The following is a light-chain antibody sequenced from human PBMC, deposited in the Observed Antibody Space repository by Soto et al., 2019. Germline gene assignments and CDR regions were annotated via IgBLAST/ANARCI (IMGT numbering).Light chain of an antibody. CDR1: NVGGKY. V-gene: IGLV3-1*01. CDR2: QDT. Sequence: SYEPTQPPSVSVSPGQTASITCSGDNVGGKYVFWYQQRPGQSPVLVIYQDTKRPSGIPERFSGSNSGNTATLTLSGTQTMDEADYYCQVWDGRDAVFGGGTKLTVL. J-gene: IGLJ2*01. CDR3: QVWDGRDAV.